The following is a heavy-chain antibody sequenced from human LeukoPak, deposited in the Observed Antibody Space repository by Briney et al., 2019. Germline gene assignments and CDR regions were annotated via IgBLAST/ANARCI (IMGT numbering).Heavy chain of an antibody. V-gene: IGHV3-23*01. CDR1: GFTFTSYA. J-gene: IGHJ4*02. Sequence: GGSLRLSCAASGFTFTSYAMTWVRQAPGKGLEWVSGISNSGGSTYYADSVKGRFTIPRDNSKNTLYLQMNSLRAEDTAVYYCAKYLDSSTWSPFDYWGQGTLVTVSS. CDR3: AKYLDSSTWSPFDY. CDR2: ISNSGGST. D-gene: IGHD6-13*01.